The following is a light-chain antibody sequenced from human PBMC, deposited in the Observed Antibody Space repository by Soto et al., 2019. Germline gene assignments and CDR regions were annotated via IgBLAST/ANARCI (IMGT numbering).Light chain of an antibody. CDR1: QSVSSSY. Sequence: EIGLAQSPGTLSLSPGERATLSCRASQSVSSSYLAWYQQKPGQAPRPLIYGASNRATAIPERFSGSGSGTDFTLTISRLEPEDFAVYYCQQYGSSPWTFGQGTKVDIK. CDR2: GAS. V-gene: IGKV3-20*01. J-gene: IGKJ1*01. CDR3: QQYGSSPWT.